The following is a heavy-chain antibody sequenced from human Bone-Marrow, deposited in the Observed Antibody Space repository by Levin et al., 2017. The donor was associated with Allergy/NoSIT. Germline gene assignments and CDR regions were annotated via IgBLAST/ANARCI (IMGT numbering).Heavy chain of an antibody. CDR3: AKDSYSGSYFHYFDY. V-gene: IGHV3-30*18. J-gene: IGHJ4*02. CDR2: ISYDGTNK. Sequence: GGSLRLSCAASGFTFSSYGMHWVRQAPGKGLEWVAVISYDGTNKYYADSVKGRFTISRDNFENTLYLQMNSLRAEDTAVYYCAKDSYSGSYFHYFDYWGQGTLVTVSS. D-gene: IGHD1-26*01. CDR1: GFTFSSYG.